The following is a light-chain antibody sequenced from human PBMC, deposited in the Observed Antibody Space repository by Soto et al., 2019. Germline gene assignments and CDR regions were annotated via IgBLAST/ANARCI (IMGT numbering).Light chain of an antibody. Sequence: EIVLTQSPVTLSLSPGERATLSCGASQSVSSYLAWYQQKPGQAPRLLIYAASNRATGIPARFSGSGCGTDFALTIRSLETEDFAVYCCRPCSSWPWTFGQGTKVDIK. CDR2: AAS. CDR3: RPCSSWPWT. CDR1: QSVSSY. J-gene: IGKJ1*01. V-gene: IGKV3-11*01.